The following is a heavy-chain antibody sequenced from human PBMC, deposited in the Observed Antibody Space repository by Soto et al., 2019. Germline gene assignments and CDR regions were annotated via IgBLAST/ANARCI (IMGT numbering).Heavy chain of an antibody. D-gene: IGHD3-3*01. CDR2: ISSSSSYI. CDR3: ARGDYDFWRGYYGMDV. Sequence: LRXSCAAAGFTFSSYSINWVRQAPGKGLEWVSSISSSSSYIYYADSVKGRFTISRDNAKNSLYLQMNSLRAEDTAVYYCARGDYDFWRGYYGMDVWGQGTTVTVSS. V-gene: IGHV3-21*01. CDR1: GFTFSSYS. J-gene: IGHJ6*02.